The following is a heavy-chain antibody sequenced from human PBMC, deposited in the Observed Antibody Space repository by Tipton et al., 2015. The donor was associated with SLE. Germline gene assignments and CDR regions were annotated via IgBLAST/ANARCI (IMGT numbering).Heavy chain of an antibody. J-gene: IGHJ4*02. Sequence: GEALGGSYWSWIRQSPGKGLEWIGYISYSGSTNYNPCLRSRVTISIDTSKNQLSLELSSVTAGDTAVYYCARLGGGYSVDSWGQGTLFTVSS. CDR3: ARLGGGYSVDS. CDR2: ISYSGST. V-gene: IGHV4-59*08. D-gene: IGHD5-12*01. CDR1: GEALGGSY.